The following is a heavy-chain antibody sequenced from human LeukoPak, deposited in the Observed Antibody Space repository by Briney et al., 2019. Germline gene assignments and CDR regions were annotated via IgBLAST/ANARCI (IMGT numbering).Heavy chain of an antibody. Sequence: SETLSLTCAVSEDAISSNNWSGWVRQPPGKGLGWIGYIYYTGSTYYNPSLKSRVTMSVDTSKNHFSLKLTSVTAGDTAVYYCARKVAGLSYFDNWGQGTLVTVSS. J-gene: IGHJ4*02. CDR3: ARKVAGLSYFDN. D-gene: IGHD6-19*01. CDR1: EDAISSNNW. CDR2: IYYTGST. V-gene: IGHV4-28*01.